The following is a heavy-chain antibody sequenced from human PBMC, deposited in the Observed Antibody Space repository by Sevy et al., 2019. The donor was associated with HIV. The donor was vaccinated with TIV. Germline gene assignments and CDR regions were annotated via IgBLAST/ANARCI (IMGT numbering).Heavy chain of an antibody. CDR1: GYTFSNYW. CDR3: ARYPIVVVPAAEYYFDY. V-gene: IGHV5-51*01. D-gene: IGHD2-2*01. CDR2: IYPGDSDT. J-gene: IGHJ4*02. Sequence: GESLKISCKGSGYTFSNYWIGWVRQMPGKGLEWMGVIYPGDSDTRYSPSFQGQVNISADKSSSTAYLQLSSLKTSDTATYYCARYPIVVVPAAEYYFDYWGQGTLVTVSS.